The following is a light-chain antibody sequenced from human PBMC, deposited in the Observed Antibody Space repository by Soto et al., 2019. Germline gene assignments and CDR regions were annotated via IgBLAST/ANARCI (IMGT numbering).Light chain of an antibody. J-gene: IGLJ1*01. CDR3: RSYPGSHACV. CDR1: SSDVGGYNY. CDR2: EVS. V-gene: IGLV2-8*01. Sequence: ALTEPPSAVGSPGRAVAISCTGTSSDVGGYNYVSWYQQHPGKAPKLMIYEVSKRPSGVPDRFSGSKSGNTASLTVSGLLSEDGAHHYCRSYPGSHACVFGTGTKVPV.